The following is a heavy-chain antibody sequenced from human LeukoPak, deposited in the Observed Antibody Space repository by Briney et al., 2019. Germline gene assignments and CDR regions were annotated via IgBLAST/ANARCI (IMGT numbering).Heavy chain of an antibody. CDR3: ARSGNGVYFDY. J-gene: IGHJ4*02. V-gene: IGHV4-39*01. Sequence: SETLSLTCTVSGGSISSSNYYWGWIRQPPGKGLEWIGSIYYSGSTNYNPSLKSRVTLFVDTSKNHFSLKVSSVTAADTAVFYCARSGNGVYFDYWGQGALVTVSS. CDR2: IYYSGST. CDR1: GGSISSSNYY. D-gene: IGHD2-8*01.